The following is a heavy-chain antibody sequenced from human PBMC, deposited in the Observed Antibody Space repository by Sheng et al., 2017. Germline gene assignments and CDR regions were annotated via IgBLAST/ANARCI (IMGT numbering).Heavy chain of an antibody. V-gene: IGHV3-23*04. CDR1: GFTFSSYA. CDR2: ISGSGGST. Sequence: EVQLVESGGGLVQPGGSLRLSCGASGFTFSSYAMSWVRQAPGKGLEWVSIISGSGGSTNYADSVKGRITISRDNSKNTLYLQMNSLRAEDTAVYYCAKDPIGGVWYYDSSGYYYWGQGTLVTVSS. CDR3: AKDPIGGVWYYDSSGYYY. D-gene: IGHD3-22*01. J-gene: IGHJ4*02.